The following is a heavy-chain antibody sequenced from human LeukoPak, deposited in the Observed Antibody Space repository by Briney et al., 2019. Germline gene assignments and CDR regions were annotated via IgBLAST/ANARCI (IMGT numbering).Heavy chain of an antibody. CDR1: GFTFSNYW. CDR2: IKQDGSEK. V-gene: IGHV3-7*01. CDR3: ARGGDYYDSSGYRDLDY. D-gene: IGHD3-22*01. Sequence: PGGSLRLSCAASGFTFSNYWMSWVRQAPGKGLECVANIKQDGSEKYYVDSVKGRFTISRDNAKNSLYLQMNSLRAEDTAVYYCARGGDYYDSSGYRDLDYWGQGTLVTVSS. J-gene: IGHJ4*02.